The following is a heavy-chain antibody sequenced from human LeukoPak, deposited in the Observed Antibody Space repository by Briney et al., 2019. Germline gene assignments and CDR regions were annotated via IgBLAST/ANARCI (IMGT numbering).Heavy chain of an antibody. Sequence: ASVKVSCKASGYTFTSYYMHWVRQAPGQGLEWMGIINPSGGSTSYAQKFQGRVTMTRDMSTSTVYMELSSLRSEDTAVYYCARDSRGLSSYYYYMDVWGRGTTATVSS. J-gene: IGHJ6*03. D-gene: IGHD3-16*02. V-gene: IGHV1-46*01. CDR3: ARDSRGLSSYYYYMDV. CDR2: INPSGGST. CDR1: GYTFTSYY.